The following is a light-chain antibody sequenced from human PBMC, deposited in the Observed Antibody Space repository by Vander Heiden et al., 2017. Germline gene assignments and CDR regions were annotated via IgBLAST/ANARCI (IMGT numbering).Light chain of an antibody. V-gene: IGLV3-21*02. CDR3: QVWDSSSNHVV. CDR1: NIG. CDR2: DDS. Sequence: SYVLTSPPSVSLAQGQTSRITRGGNNIGVHWYQQKPGQAPVLVVYDDSDRPSGIPERFSGSNSGNTATLTISRVEAGDEADYYCQVWDSSSNHVVFGGGTKLTVL. J-gene: IGLJ2*01.